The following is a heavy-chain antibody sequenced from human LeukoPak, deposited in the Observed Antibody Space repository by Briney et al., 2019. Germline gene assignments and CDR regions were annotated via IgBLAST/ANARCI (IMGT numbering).Heavy chain of an antibody. D-gene: IGHD2-21*02. Sequence: GESLKISCKGSGYSFTNYWFSWVRQVPGKGLEWMGRIDPSDSYNNYSPSFQGHVTISADKSISTAYLQWSSLKASDTAMYYCARQVTYDGFDIWGQGTMVTVSS. CDR3: ARQVTYDGFDI. CDR2: IDPSDSYN. J-gene: IGHJ3*02. V-gene: IGHV5-10-1*01. CDR1: GYSFTNYW.